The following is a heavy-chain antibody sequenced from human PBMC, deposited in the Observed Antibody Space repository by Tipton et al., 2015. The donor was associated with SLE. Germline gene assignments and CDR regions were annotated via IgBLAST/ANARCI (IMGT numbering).Heavy chain of an antibody. CDR3: ARGDMVVVPAAGGDYFYYMDV. D-gene: IGHD2-2*01. CDR1: GGSISSGSYY. J-gene: IGHJ6*03. V-gene: IGHV4-61*02. CDR2: IYTSGST. Sequence: LRLSCTVSGGSISSGSYYWSWIRQPAGKGLEWIGRIYTSGSTNYSPSLKSRVTISVDTSKNQFSLKLSSVTAADTAVYYCARGDMVVVPAAGGDYFYYMDVWGKGTTVTVSS.